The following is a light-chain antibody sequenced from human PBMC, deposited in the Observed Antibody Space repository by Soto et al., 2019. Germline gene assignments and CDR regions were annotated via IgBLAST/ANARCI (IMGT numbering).Light chain of an antibody. CDR2: AAS. Sequence: DIQMTQSPSTLSASVGDRVTITCRASQAIYNYLAWYQQKPGKVPKLLISAASTLRSGVPSRFSGSGSGTDFTLTISSLQPEDVATYYCQKYDSAPLTFGGGTKVEIK. CDR3: QKYDSAPLT. V-gene: IGKV1-27*01. J-gene: IGKJ4*01. CDR1: QAIYNY.